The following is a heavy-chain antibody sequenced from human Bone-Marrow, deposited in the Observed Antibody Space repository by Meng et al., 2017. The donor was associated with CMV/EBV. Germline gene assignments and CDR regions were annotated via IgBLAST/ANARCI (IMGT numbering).Heavy chain of an antibody. Sequence: GGYQRLSCAATGFTFSSYAMHWVRQAPGKGLEWVTVISYDGSNKYYADSVKGRFTISRDNSKNTLYLQMNSLRAEDTAVYYCAGCYETGLGYYYYGMDVWGQGTTVTVSS. CDR1: GFTFSSYA. J-gene: IGHJ6*02. CDR2: ISYDGSNK. CDR3: AGCYETGLGYYYYGMDV. D-gene: IGHD2-15*01. V-gene: IGHV3-30-3*01.